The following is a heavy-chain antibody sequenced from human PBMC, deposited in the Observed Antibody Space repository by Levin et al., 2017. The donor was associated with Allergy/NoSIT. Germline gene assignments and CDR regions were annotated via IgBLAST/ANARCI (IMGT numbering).Heavy chain of an antibody. Sequence: GGSLRLSCAASGFIFSKYAMSWVRQAPGKGLECVSGISGSGGSIYYADSVKGRFTISRDYSKNTLHLQMNSLRAEDTAVYYCAKGNWNDDYIFDYWGQGTLVTVSS. CDR3: AKGNWNDDYIFDY. V-gene: IGHV3-23*01. J-gene: IGHJ4*02. CDR1: GFIFSKYA. D-gene: IGHD1-1*01. CDR2: ISGSGGSI.